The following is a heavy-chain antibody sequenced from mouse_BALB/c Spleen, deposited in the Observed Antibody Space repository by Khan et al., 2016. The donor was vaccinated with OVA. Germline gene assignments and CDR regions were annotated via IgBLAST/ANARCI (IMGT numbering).Heavy chain of an antibody. D-gene: IGHD2-3*01. CDR2: INYSGST. Sequence: EVELVESGPGLVKPSQSLSLTCTVTGYSITSDYAWNWIRQFPGNKLEWMDSINYSGSTNYNPSLKSRISITRDTSKNQFFLQLNSVTTEDTATYYCARDGSRYNYAMDYWGQVTAVTVSS. CDR3: ARDGSRYNYAMDY. V-gene: IGHV3-2*02. CDR1: GYSITSDYA. J-gene: IGHJ4*01.